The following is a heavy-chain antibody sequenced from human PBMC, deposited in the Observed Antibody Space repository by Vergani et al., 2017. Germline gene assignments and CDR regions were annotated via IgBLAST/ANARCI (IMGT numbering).Heavy chain of an antibody. CDR1: GFTFSSYW. D-gene: IGHD6-6*01. CDR3: ASLAALNYYYYYYMDV. V-gene: IGHV3-74*01. J-gene: IGHJ6*03. Sequence: AASGFTFSSYWMHWVRQAPGKGLVWVSRINSDGSSTSYADSVKGRFTISRDNAKNTLYLQMNSLRAEDTAVYYCASLAALNYYYYYYMDVWGKGTTVTVSS. CDR2: INSDGSST.